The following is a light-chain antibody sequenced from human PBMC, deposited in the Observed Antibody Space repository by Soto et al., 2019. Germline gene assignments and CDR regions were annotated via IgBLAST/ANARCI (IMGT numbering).Light chain of an antibody. V-gene: IGKV3-20*01. J-gene: IGKJ1*01. CDR3: QQDGSSGT. CDR1: QSVSNNY. Sequence: EIVLTQPPGTLSLSPGERATLSCRASQSVSNNYLAWYQQKPGQAPRLLICGASNGATGIPDRFSGSGAGTDFTLTISRLEPEDFAVYYWQQDGSSGTFGQGTKVDIK. CDR2: GAS.